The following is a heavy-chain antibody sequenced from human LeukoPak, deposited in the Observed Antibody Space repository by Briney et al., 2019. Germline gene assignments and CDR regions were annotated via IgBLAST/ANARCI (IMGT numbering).Heavy chain of an antibody. J-gene: IGHJ4*02. V-gene: IGHV1-18*01. Sequence: ASVKVSCKASGYTFTSYGISWVRQAPGQGLEWMGWISAYNGNTNYAQKLQGRVTMTTDTSTGTAYMELRSLRSDDTAVYYCARDLPSSDYDFWSGYLFDYWGQGTLVTVSS. CDR1: GYTFTSYG. CDR2: ISAYNGNT. D-gene: IGHD3-3*01. CDR3: ARDLPSSDYDFWSGYLFDY.